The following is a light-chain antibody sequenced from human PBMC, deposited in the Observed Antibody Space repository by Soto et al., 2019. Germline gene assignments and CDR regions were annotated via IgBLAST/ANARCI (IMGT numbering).Light chain of an antibody. Sequence: EFVLTQSPGTLSLSPGERATLSCWASESIDGSYFAWYHHKRGQGPSLLIRGASTRAAGIPDRFSGSGSGSGRDFTLTISRLEPEDFAVYYCQQYVSSPWAFGQGTKVDIK. CDR3: QQYVSSPWA. CDR1: ESIDGSY. CDR2: GAS. J-gene: IGKJ1*01. V-gene: IGKV3-20*01.